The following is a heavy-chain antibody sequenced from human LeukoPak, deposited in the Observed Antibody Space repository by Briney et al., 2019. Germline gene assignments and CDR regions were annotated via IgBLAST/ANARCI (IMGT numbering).Heavy chain of an antibody. J-gene: IGHJ3*02. CDR1: GFTFSRCS. V-gene: IGHV3-21*01. CDR3: ARHSQATFDI. CDR2: ISSSSDYI. Sequence: GGSLRLSCAASGFTFSRCSMNWVRQAPGKGLEWLSSISSSSDYIYYADSLKGRFTISRDNAKNSLYLQMNSLRAEDTAVYYCARHSQATFDIWGQGTMVTVSS. D-gene: IGHD1-26*01.